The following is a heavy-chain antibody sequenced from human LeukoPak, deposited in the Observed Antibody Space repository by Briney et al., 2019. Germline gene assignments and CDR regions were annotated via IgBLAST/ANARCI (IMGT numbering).Heavy chain of an antibody. CDR1: GGTFSSYA. CDR3: ARTYDILTGYKYYFDY. J-gene: IGHJ4*02. V-gene: IGHV1-69*13. D-gene: IGHD3-9*01. Sequence: GASVKVSCKASGGTFSSYAISWVRQAPGQGLEWMGGIIPIFGTANYAQKFQGRVTITADESTSTAYMELSSLRSEDTAVYYCARTYDILTGYKYYFDYWGQGTLVTVSS. CDR2: IIPIFGTA.